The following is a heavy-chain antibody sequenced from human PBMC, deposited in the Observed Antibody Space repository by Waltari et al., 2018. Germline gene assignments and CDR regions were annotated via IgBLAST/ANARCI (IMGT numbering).Heavy chain of an antibody. D-gene: IGHD3-10*01. Sequence: QLQLQESGPGLVKPSETLSLTCTVSGGSISSSSYYWGWIRQHPGKGLEWIGSIYYSGSPYYNPSLKRRVTISVDTSKNQFSLKLSSVTAADTAVYYCARVPLYGSGSYYYYYYGMDVWGQGTTVTVSS. J-gene: IGHJ6*02. CDR2: IYYSGSP. CDR1: GGSISSSSYY. V-gene: IGHV4-39*07. CDR3: ARVPLYGSGSYYYYYYGMDV.